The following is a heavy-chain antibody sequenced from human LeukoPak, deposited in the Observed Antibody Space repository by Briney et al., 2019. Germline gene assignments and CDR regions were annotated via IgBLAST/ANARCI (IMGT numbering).Heavy chain of an antibody. D-gene: IGHD3/OR15-3a*01. V-gene: IGHV3-30*18. CDR1: GFTFSSYG. Sequence: SGGSLRLSCAASGFTFSSYGMHWVRQAPGKGLEWVAVISYDGSNEYYADSVKGRFTISRDNPKSTLYLQMTSLRAEDTALYYCAKAGTAMISYWGQGTLVTVSS. CDR3: AKAGTAMISY. J-gene: IGHJ4*02. CDR2: ISYDGSNE.